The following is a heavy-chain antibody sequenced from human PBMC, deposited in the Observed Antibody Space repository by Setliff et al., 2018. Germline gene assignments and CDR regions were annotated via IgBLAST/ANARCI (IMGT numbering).Heavy chain of an antibody. J-gene: IGHJ5*02. CDR3: ARVYNPLYHNWFDP. V-gene: IGHV1-69*13. CDR2: IIPIFGTA. Sequence: GASVKVSCKVSGGTFSSYAISWVRQAPGQGLEWMGGIIPIFGTANYAQKFQGRVTITADESTSTAYMELSSLRSEDTAVYYCARVYNPLYHNWFDPWGQGTLVTVSS. CDR1: GGTFSSYA. D-gene: IGHD1-1*01.